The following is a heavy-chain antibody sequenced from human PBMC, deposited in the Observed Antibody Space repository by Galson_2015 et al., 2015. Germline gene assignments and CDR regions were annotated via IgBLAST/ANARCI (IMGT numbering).Heavy chain of an antibody. Sequence: SVKVSCKASGHTFTSYAMHWVRQAPGQRLEWMAWINGSNGNTKYSEKFKGRVIITRDTSASTAYMELSSLISEDTAVYYCARQYSSGWYLGPFSRAPYFDYWGQGTLVTVSS. J-gene: IGHJ4*02. CDR3: ARQYSSGWYLGPFSRAPYFDY. CDR1: GHTFTSYA. D-gene: IGHD6-19*01. CDR2: INGSNGNT. V-gene: IGHV1-3*01.